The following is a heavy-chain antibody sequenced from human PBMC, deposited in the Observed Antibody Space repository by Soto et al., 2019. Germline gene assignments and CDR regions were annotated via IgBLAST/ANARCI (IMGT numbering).Heavy chain of an antibody. D-gene: IGHD2-2*03. CDR1: VFTFSDFA. V-gene: IGHV3-23*01. CDR3: AKMEGMDPWAYSFDY. J-gene: IGHJ4*02. CDR2: IYGGGNGP. Sequence: EVQVLESGGGLVQPGGSLRLCCAATVFTFSDFAMSWVRQAPGKGLEWVSRIYGGGNGPHYADSVKGRVTISRDNSKNTLYLQMNSLRAEDTAVYYCAKMEGMDPWAYSFDYWGQGTLVTVSS.